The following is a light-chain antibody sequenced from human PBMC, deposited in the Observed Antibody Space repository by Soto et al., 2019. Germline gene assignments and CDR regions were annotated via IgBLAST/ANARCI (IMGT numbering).Light chain of an antibody. J-gene: IGKJ5*01. CDR1: QNINNY. V-gene: IGKV1-39*01. Sequence: DIQMTQSPSSLSASVGDSVTITCRASQNINNYLSWYQHKPGKAPKLLIYAASNLQSGVPSSFSGSRSGTEFTLTISRLYPEDFGVYFCHQRNKFGQGTRLEI. CDR3: HQRNK. CDR2: AAS.